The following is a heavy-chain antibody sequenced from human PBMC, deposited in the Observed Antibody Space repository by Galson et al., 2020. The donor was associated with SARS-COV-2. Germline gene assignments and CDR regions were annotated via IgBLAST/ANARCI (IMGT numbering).Heavy chain of an antibody. CDR1: GFTFTSSA. Sequence: SVKVSCKASGFTFTSSAVQWVRQARGQRLEWIGWIVVGRGDTKYAQKFQERVTITRDMSTSTAYMELSSLSSEDTAIYYGAAMWAGMTTGGGYWGLGTLVTVSS. CDR3: AAMWAGMTTGGGY. J-gene: IGHJ4*02. V-gene: IGHV1-58*01. CDR2: IVVGRGDT. D-gene: IGHD4-17*01.